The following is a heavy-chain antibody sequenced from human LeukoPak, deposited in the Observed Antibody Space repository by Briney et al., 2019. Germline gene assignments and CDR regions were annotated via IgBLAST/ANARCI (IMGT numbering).Heavy chain of an antibody. CDR2: IKQDGSEK. Sequence: GGSLRLSCAASGFTFSSYWRSWFRQAPGKGLEWLPNIKQDGSEKYYVDSVKGRFTISRDNAKNSLYLQMNSLRAEDTAVYYCARDLTASTTPFDYWGQGTLVTVSS. CDR1: GFTFSSYW. CDR3: ARDLTASTTPFDY. J-gene: IGHJ4*02. V-gene: IGHV3-7*01. D-gene: IGHD2-21*02.